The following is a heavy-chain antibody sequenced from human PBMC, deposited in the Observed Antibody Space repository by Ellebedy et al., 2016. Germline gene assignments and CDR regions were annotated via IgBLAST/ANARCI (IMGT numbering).Heavy chain of an antibody. J-gene: IGHJ4*02. CDR2: ISWNSGSI. CDR1: GFTFDDYA. CDR3: ANGGIGSFDY. V-gene: IGHV3-9*01. Sequence: SLKISXAASGFTFDDYAMHWVRQAPGKGLEWVSGISWNSGSIGYADSVKGRFTISRDNAKNSLYLQMNSLRAEDTAVYYCANGGIGSFDYWGQGTLVTVSS. D-gene: IGHD2-2*03.